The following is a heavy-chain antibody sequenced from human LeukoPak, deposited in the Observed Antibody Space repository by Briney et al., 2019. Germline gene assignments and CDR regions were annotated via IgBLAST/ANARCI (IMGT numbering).Heavy chain of an antibody. CDR2: INTDGTVT. D-gene: IGHD6-25*01. V-gene: IGHV3-74*01. CDR3: AKDADERHSGAIAWYFGS. CDR1: GFTFSKYW. J-gene: IGHJ4*02. Sequence: GGSLRLSCAASGFTFSKYWMLWVRQAPGKGLESVSRINTDGTVTTYADSVKGRFTVSRDISRNTVYLQMNSLRAEETAIYFCAKDADERHSGAIAWYFGSWGQGTLVTVSS.